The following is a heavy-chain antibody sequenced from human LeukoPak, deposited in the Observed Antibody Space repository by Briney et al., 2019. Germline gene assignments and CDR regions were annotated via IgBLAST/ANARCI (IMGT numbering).Heavy chain of an antibody. J-gene: IGHJ4*02. D-gene: IGHD2-15*01. CDR1: GYTFTSYD. CDR2: MNPNSGNT. V-gene: IGHV1-8*01. CDR3: ARVHRRYCSGGSCPGDY. Sequence: ASVTVSCKASGYTFTSYDINWVRQATGQGLEWMGWMNPNSGNTGYAQKFQGRVTMTRNTSISTAYMELSSLRSEDTAVYYCARVHRRYCSGGSCPGDYWGQGTLVTVSS.